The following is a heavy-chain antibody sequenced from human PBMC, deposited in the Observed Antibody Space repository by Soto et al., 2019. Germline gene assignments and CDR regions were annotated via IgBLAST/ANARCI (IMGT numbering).Heavy chain of an antibody. V-gene: IGHV6-1*01. CDR2: TYYRSKWYN. CDR1: GDSVSSNSAA. CDR3: ARDLDRTGDRARAFDI. Sequence: SQTLSLTCAISGDSVSSNSAAWNWIRQSPTRGLEWLGRTYYRSKWYNDYAVSVKSRITINPDTSKNQFSLQLNSVTPEDTAVYSCARDLDRTGDRARAFDIWGQGTMVTVSS. J-gene: IGHJ3*02. D-gene: IGHD7-27*01.